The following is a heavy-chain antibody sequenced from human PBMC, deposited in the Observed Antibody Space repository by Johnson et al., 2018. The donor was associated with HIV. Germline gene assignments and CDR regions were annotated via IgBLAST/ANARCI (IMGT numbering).Heavy chain of an antibody. V-gene: IGHV3-33*06. CDR1: GFTFSNYG. J-gene: IGHJ3*02. CDR2: IWFDGSNK. CDR3: AKPLQLEEGAFDI. Sequence: QVQLVESGGGVVQPGRSLRLSCAASGFTFSNYGMHWARQAPGKGLEWVAVIWFDGSNKYYADSVKGRFTISRDNSKNTLYLQMNSLRAEDTAVYYCAKPLQLEEGAFDIWGQGTMVTVSS. D-gene: IGHD6-6*01.